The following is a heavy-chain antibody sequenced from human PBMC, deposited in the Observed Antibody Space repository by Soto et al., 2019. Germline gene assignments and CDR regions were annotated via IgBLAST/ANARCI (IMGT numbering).Heavy chain of an antibody. CDR2: IIPIFGTA. D-gene: IGHD3-22*01. CDR1: GGTLSSKT. J-gene: IGHJ4*02. Sequence: SVKVSCKDSGGTLSSKTISWVRQAPGQGLEWMGGIIPIFGTANYAQKFQGRVTITADESTSTAYMELSSLRSEDTAVYYCAREGFYYDSSGYGPFDYWGQGTLVTVSS. V-gene: IGHV1-69*13. CDR3: AREGFYYDSSGYGPFDY.